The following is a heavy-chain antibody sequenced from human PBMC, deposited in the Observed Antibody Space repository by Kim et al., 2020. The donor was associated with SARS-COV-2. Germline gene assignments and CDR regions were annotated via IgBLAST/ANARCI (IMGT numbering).Heavy chain of an antibody. J-gene: IGHJ4*01. D-gene: IGHD4-4*01. V-gene: IGHV3-48*03. Sequence: GGSLRLSCAASGFTFSSYEMNWVRQAPGKGLEWVSYIIGSGTTKYYADSVRGRFTISRDNDKNSLYLQMNSLRAEDTAVYYCARGPNYSPCDYEGYGTLV. CDR1: GFTFSSYE. CDR2: IIGSGTTK. CDR3: ARGPNYSPCDY.